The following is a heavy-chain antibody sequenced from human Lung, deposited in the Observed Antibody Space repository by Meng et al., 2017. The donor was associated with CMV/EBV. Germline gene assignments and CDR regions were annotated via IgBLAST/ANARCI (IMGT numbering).Heavy chain of an antibody. D-gene: IGHD5-24*01. Sequence: QVALPEAGPGLVKPSQTLALTCTVSGGSIGSGGYYWSWIRQHPGKGLEWIGYIYYTGSTFYNPSLKSRVTISVDTSKNQFSLKLIPATAADTAVYYCAREAGRDGYATPKFDYWGQGTLVTVSS. CDR2: IYYTGST. J-gene: IGHJ4*02. CDR1: GGSIGSGGYY. V-gene: IGHV4-31*03. CDR3: AREAGRDGYATPKFDY.